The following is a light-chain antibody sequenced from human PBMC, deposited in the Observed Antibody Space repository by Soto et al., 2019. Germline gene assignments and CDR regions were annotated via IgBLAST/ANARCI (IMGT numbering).Light chain of an antibody. V-gene: IGKV1-9*01. CDR1: QGISSY. J-gene: IGKJ4*01. CDR2: LAS. Sequence: DIQLTQSPSFLSASVGDRVTITCRASQGISSYLAWYQQKPGKAPKLLIYLASTLQSGVPPRFSGSGSGTEFTLTISSLQPEDFATYYCQQFNTYPLTFGGGTKVEIK. CDR3: QQFNTYPLT.